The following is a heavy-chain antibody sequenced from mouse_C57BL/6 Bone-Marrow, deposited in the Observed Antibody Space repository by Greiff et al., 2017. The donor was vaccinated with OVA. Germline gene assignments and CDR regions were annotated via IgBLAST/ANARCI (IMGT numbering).Heavy chain of an antibody. Sequence: QVQLQQSGPELVKPGASVKISCKASGYAFSSYWMNWVKQRPGKGLEWIGRIYPGDGDTNYNGKFKGKATLTADKSSSTAYMQLSSLTSEDSAVYFCRGFYYGYLDWYFDVWGTGTTVTVSS. J-gene: IGHJ1*03. CDR3: RGFYYGYLDWYFDV. CDR1: GYAFSSYW. D-gene: IGHD2-2*01. CDR2: IYPGDGDT. V-gene: IGHV1-82*01.